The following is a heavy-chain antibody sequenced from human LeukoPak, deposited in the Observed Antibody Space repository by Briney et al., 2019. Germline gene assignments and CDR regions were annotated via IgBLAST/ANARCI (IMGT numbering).Heavy chain of an antibody. V-gene: IGHV1-69*05. D-gene: IGHD1-26*01. J-gene: IGHJ4*02. CDR2: IIPIFGTA. Sequence: GASVKVSCKASGGTFSSYAISWVRQAPGQGFEWMGRIIPIFGTANYAQKFQGRVTITTDESTSTAYMELSSLRSEDTAVYYCARDEEWELLLNYWGQGTLVTVSS. CDR1: GGTFSSYA. CDR3: ARDEEWELLLNY.